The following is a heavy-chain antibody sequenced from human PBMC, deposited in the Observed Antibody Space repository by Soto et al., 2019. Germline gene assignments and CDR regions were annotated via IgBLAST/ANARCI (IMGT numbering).Heavy chain of an antibody. J-gene: IGHJ4*02. V-gene: IGHV4-34*01. D-gene: IGHD3-10*01. CDR3: ARGTSLTMVRGVIILRFDY. Sequence: QVQLQQWGAGLLKPSETLSLTCAVYGGSFSGYYWSWIRQPPGKGLEWIGEINHSGSTNYNPSLKSRVTISVDTYKNQFSLKLSSVTAAATAVYYCARGTSLTMVRGVIILRFDYWGQGTLVTVSS. CDR2: INHSGST. CDR1: GGSFSGYY.